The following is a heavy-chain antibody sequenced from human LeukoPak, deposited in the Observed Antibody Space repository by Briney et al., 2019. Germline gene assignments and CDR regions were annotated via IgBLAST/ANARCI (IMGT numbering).Heavy chain of an antibody. CDR1: GFTFSSYA. CDR3: AREDYDFWSNGNWFDP. CDR2: ISYDGSNK. Sequence: PGRSLRLSCAASGFTFSSYAMHWVRQAPGKGLEWVAVISYDGSNKYYADSVKGRFTISRDNSKNTLYLQTNSLRAEDTAVYYCAREDYDFWSNGNWFDPWGQGTLVTVSS. V-gene: IGHV3-30*01. D-gene: IGHD3-3*01. J-gene: IGHJ5*02.